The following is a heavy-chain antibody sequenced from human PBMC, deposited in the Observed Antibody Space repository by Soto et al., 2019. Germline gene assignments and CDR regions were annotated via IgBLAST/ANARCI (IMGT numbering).Heavy chain of an antibody. V-gene: IGHV1-18*01. CDR3: ARDKKESAYGDYAWMRGMDV. CDR1: GYTCTSYG. Sequence: ASVKVSCKASGYTCTSYGISWVRQAPGQGLEWMGWISAYNGNTNYAQKLQGRVTMTTDTSTSTAYMELRSLRSDDTAVYYGARDKKESAYGDYAWMRGMDVWGQGTTVTVSS. CDR2: ISAYNGNT. J-gene: IGHJ6*02. D-gene: IGHD4-17*01.